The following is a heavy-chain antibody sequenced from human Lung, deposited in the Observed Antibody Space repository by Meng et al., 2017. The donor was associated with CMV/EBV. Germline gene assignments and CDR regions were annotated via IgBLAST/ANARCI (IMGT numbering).Heavy chain of an antibody. CDR1: GFTFSSYE. Sequence: GGSLRLSCAASGFTFSSYEMNWVRQAPGKGLEWVSYISSSGSTIYYADSVKGRFTISRDNAKNSLYLQMNSLRAEDTAVYYCARAGITMVRGVMVDYYGMDVWGQRXTVPVSS. CDR2: ISSSGSTI. V-gene: IGHV3-48*03. D-gene: IGHD3-10*01. J-gene: IGHJ6*01. CDR3: ARAGITMVRGVMVDYYGMDV.